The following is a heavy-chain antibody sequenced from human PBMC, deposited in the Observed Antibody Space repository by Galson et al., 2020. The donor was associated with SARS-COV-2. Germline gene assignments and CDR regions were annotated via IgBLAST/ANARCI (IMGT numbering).Heavy chain of an antibody. V-gene: IGHV3-49*03. CDR3: TRDSPRYRVGAQLPDY. D-gene: IGHD1-26*01. Sequence: SLRLSCTASGFTFGDYAMSWFRQAPGKGLEWVGFIRSKAYGGTTEYAASVKGRFTISRDDSKSIAYLQMNSLKTEDTAVYYCTRDSPRYRVGAQLPDYWGQGTLVTVSS. CDR2: IRSKAYGGTT. CDR1: GFTFGDYA. J-gene: IGHJ4*02.